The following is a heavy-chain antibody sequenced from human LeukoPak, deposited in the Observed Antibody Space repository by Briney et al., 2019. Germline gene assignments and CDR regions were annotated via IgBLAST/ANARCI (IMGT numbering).Heavy chain of an antibody. Sequence: GGSLRLSCVASGLSFRSYAMNWVRQAPGKGLECISTISDDSSFTYYADSVKGRSAISRDDSKNTLYLQMNNLKVEDTAVYYCAKGRCSGVGCDSFHSWGQGALVTVSS. V-gene: IGHV3-23*01. CDR2: ISDDSSFT. D-gene: IGHD2-15*01. J-gene: IGHJ4*02. CDR1: GLSFRSYA. CDR3: AKGRCSGVGCDSFHS.